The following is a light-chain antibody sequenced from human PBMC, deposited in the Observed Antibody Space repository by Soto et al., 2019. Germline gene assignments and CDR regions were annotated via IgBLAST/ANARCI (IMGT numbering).Light chain of an antibody. J-gene: IGKJ3*01. CDR3: QQYDTWPLT. Sequence: EIVMTQSPATLFVSPGGRRTLSGGASQTVDINLAWYQQKPGQAPRLLIYGASTRITGIPARFSGSGSGTEFTLTSSSLQSEDFAVYYCQQYDTWPLTFGPGTKVDIK. V-gene: IGKV3-15*01. CDR1: QTVDIN. CDR2: GAS.